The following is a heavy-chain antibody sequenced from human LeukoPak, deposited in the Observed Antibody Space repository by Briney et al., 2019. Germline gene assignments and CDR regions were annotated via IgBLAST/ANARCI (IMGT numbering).Heavy chain of an antibody. CDR2: IDPNSSGT. V-gene: IGHV1-2*02. J-gene: IGHJ5*02. CDR3: ERGEGARDWFDP. CDR1: GYTFTGYY. Sequence: ASVKVSCKASGYTFTGYYMHWVRRAPGQGLEWMGWIDPNSSGTNSAQKFQGRVTMTSDMSISTAYMELSRLRSDDTAIYYCERGEGARDWFDPWGQGTLVTVSS.